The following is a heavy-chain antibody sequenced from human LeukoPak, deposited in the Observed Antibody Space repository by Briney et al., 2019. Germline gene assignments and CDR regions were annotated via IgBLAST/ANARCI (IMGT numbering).Heavy chain of an antibody. D-gene: IGHD6-19*01. V-gene: IGHV3-23*01. CDR2: VSGSGGST. J-gene: IGHJ4*02. Sequence: GGSLRLSCAASEFTFNTYAMSWVRQAPGKGLEWVSTVSGSGGSTNYADSVKGRFTISRDNSRNTLYLQMNSLRVEDTAVYYCAKDWYNSGLTGFCSSWGQGSLVTVSS. CDR3: AKDWYNSGLTGFCSS. CDR1: EFTFNTYA.